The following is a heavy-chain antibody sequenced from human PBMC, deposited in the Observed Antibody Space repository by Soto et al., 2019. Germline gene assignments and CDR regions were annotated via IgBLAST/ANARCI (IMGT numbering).Heavy chain of an antibody. D-gene: IGHD2-15*01. CDR1: GYSFNTYW. Sequence: PGESLKISCQGSGYSFNTYWIGWVRQMPGKGLEWMGIIYPGDSDTRYSPSFQGQVTVSADKSISTAYLQWSSLKASDTAMYYCAKCSGASWYSPGMDVWGHGTTVTVS. J-gene: IGHJ6*02. CDR3: AKCSGASWYSPGMDV. V-gene: IGHV5-51*01. CDR2: IYPGDSDT.